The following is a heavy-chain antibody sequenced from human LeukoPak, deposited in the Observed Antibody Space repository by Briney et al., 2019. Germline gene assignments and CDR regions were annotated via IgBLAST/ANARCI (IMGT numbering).Heavy chain of an antibody. CDR3: ARLSTVTTSFDY. J-gene: IGHJ4*02. CDR1: AYSISSGYY. V-gene: IGHV4-38-2*02. D-gene: IGHD4-17*01. CDR2: IYHSGST. Sequence: SETLSLTCTVSAYSISSGYYWGWIRQPPGKGLECIGTIYHSGSTYYNPSLKSRVTISVDKSKNQFSLKLSSVTAADTAVYYCARLSTVTTSFDYWGQGTLVTVSS.